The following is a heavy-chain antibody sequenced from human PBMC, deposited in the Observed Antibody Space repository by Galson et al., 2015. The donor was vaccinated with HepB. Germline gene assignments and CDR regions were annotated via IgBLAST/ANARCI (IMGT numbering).Heavy chain of an antibody. J-gene: IGHJ5*02. D-gene: IGHD3-3*01. CDR3: ARDNRLVTIFGVATDEDNWFDP. CDR2: INPNSGGT. Sequence: SVKVSCKASGYTFTGYYMHWVRQAPGQGLEWMGWINPNSGGTNYAQKFQGWVTMTRDTSISTAYMELSRLRSDDTAVYYCARDNRLVTIFGVATDEDNWFDPWGQGTLVTVSP. CDR1: GYTFTGYY. V-gene: IGHV1-2*04.